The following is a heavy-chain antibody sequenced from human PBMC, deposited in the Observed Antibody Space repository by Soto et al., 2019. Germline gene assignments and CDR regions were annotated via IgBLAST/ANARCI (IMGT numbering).Heavy chain of an antibody. CDR1: GYNFTTYD. Sequence: GASVKVSCKASGYNFTTYDITWVRQAPGQGLEWMGWVSGYNGNTKYAQNFQGRVTLSRETSTTTAHMELRNLRSDDTAVYFCAREDYRNFFGLDPWGQGSPVTVSS. D-gene: IGHD3-16*02. V-gene: IGHV1-18*01. CDR3: AREDYRNFFGLDP. J-gene: IGHJ5*02. CDR2: VSGYNGNT.